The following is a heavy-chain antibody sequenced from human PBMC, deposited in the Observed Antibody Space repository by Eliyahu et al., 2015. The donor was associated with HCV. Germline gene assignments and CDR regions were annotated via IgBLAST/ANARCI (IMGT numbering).Heavy chain of an antibody. CDR2: IDWEDDK. Sequence: QVTLRESGPALVKPTQTLTLTCTFSGFSLSTSXMCVSWXRXPPGKAXEWLXVIDWEDDKYYITSLRTRHIXSKDTSKNQVVLTMTNMDPVDTATYYCARMYSSGWYPGYFDYWGQGTLVTVSS. CDR1: GFSLSTSXMC. D-gene: IGHD6-19*01. J-gene: IGHJ4*02. V-gene: IGHV2-70*01. CDR3: ARMYSSGWYPGYFDY.